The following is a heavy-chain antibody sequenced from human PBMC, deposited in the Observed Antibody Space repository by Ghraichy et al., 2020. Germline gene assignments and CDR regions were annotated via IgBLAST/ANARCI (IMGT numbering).Heavy chain of an antibody. CDR3: AGDPFGVDCSDGVCYDY. D-gene: IGHD2-8*02. V-gene: IGHV3-7*01. CDR1: GLTISRNW. Sequence: GGSLRLSCAVSGLTISRNWMNWVRQAPGKGLEWVANIRQDGGEHYYVDSVKGRFTISRDYAKNSLYLQMNNLRVEDTAVYYCAGDPFGVDCSDGVCYDYWGQGTRVTVSS. J-gene: IGHJ4*02. CDR2: IRQDGGEH.